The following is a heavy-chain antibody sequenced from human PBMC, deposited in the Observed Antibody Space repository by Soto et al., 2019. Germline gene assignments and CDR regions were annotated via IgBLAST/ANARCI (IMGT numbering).Heavy chain of an antibody. CDR1: GYTFTSYD. CDR3: ARRTPAGTAYGY. CDR2: MNPNSGNT. Sequence: QVQLVQSGAEVKKPGASVKVSCKASGYTFTSYDITWVRQATGQGLEWLGWMNPNSGNTGYAQKFQGRVTMTRNTSISTAYMELSSLRSEDTAVYYCARRTPAGTAYGYWGQGTLVTVSS. D-gene: IGHD6-13*01. J-gene: IGHJ4*02. V-gene: IGHV1-8*01.